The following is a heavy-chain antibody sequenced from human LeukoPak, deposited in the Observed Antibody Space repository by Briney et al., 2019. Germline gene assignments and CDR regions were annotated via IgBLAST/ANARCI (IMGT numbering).Heavy chain of an antibody. J-gene: IGHJ4*02. V-gene: IGHV4-38-2*01. D-gene: IGHD3-16*01. CDR2: MYQSGST. CDR1: GYSISSGYY. Sequence: SSETLSLTCAVSGYSISSGYYWGWIRQPPGKGLQWIASMYQSGSTYYDPSLKSRVTISLDTSKNQFSLKLSSVTAADTAVYYCARHKDRAYFDYWGLGTLVPVSS. CDR3: ARHKDRAYFDY.